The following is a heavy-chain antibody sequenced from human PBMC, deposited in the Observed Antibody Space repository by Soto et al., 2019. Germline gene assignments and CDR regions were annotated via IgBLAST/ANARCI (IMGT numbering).Heavy chain of an antibody. Sequence: ASVKVSCKASGYTFTSYAMHWVRQAPGQRLEWMGWINAGNGNTKYSQKFQGRVTITTDTSTSTAYMELSSLRSEDTAVYYCARSGIAAALRSVYYYGMDVWGQGTTVTVSS. D-gene: IGHD6-13*01. J-gene: IGHJ6*02. CDR1: GYTFTSYA. V-gene: IGHV1-3*01. CDR2: INAGNGNT. CDR3: ARSGIAAALRSVYYYGMDV.